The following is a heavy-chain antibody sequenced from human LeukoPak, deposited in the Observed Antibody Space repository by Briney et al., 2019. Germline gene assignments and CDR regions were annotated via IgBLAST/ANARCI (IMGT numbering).Heavy chain of an antibody. D-gene: IGHD5-18*01. V-gene: IGHV4-34*01. CDR1: GGSFSGYY. CDR3: ARGGRGRSYGNFDL. J-gene: IGHJ2*01. Sequence: SETLSLTCAVYGGSFSGYYWSWIRQPPGKGLEWIGEINHSGSTNYNPSLKSRVTISVDTSKNQFSLKLGSVTAADTAAYYCARGGRGRSYGNFDLWGRGTLATVSS. CDR2: INHSGST.